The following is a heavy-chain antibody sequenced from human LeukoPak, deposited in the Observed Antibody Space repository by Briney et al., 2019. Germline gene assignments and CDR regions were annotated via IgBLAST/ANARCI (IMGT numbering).Heavy chain of an antibody. Sequence: GGSLRLSCAASGFNFNYYAMTWVRQAPGKGLEWVSAISGSGGSTYYADSVKGRFTISRDNSKNTLYLQMNSLRAEDTAVYYCAKDRNVRLGELSSGDYWGQGTLVTVSS. V-gene: IGHV3-23*01. J-gene: IGHJ4*02. D-gene: IGHD3-16*02. CDR2: ISGSGGST. CDR1: GFNFNYYA. CDR3: AKDRNVRLGELSSGDY.